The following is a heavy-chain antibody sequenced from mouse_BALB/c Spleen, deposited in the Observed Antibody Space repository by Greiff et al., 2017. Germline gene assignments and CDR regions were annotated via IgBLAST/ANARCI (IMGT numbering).Heavy chain of an antibody. CDR3: AYYGSSYGWFAY. V-gene: IGHV14-3*02. CDR1: GFNIKDTY. D-gene: IGHD1-1*01. CDR2: IDPANGNT. Sequence: EVQLQQSGAELVRPGALVKLSCKASGFNIKDTYMHWVNQRPEQGLEWIGSIDPANGNTKYDPKFQGKATITADTSSNTAYLQLSSLTSEDTAVYYCAYYGSSYGWFAYWGQGTLVTVSA. J-gene: IGHJ3*01.